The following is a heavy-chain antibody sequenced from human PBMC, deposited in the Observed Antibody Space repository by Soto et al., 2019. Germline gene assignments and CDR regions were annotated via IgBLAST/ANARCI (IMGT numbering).Heavy chain of an antibody. D-gene: IGHD3-3*01. CDR3: AKGLVRFLEWLSAYGMDV. J-gene: IGHJ6*02. CDR2: ISWNSGSI. V-gene: IGHV3-9*01. CDR1: GFTFDDYA. Sequence: EVQLVESGGGLVQPGRSLRLSCAASGFTFDDYAMHWVRQAPGKGLEWVSGISWNSGSIGYADSVKGRFTISRDNAKKSLYLQMNSLRAEDTALYYCAKGLVRFLEWLSAYGMDVWGQGTTVTVSS.